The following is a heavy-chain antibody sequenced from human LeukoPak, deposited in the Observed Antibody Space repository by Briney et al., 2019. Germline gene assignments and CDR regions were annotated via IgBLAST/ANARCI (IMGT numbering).Heavy chain of an antibody. CDR1: GGSIRSSYYY. V-gene: IGHV4-39*07. Sequence: PSETLSLTCTVSGGSIRSSYYYWSWIRQPPGKGLEWIGEINHSGSTNYNPSLKSRVTISVDTSKNQFSLKLSSVTAADTAVYYCARDLPVFDYWGQGTLVTVSS. CDR2: INHSGST. CDR3: ARDLPVFDY. J-gene: IGHJ4*02.